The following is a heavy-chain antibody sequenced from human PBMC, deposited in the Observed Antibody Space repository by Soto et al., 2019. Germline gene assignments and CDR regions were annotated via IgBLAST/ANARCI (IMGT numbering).Heavy chain of an antibody. J-gene: IGHJ5*02. CDR3: ARDLEHQIWDYYDSSGYWKWFDP. V-gene: IGHV4-38-2*02. CDR1: GYSISSGDY. CDR2: IYHSGST. D-gene: IGHD3-22*01. Sequence: PXETLSVPWSVSGYSISSGDYWGWIRQPPGNGREWIGSIYHSGSTYYNPSLKSRVTISVDTSKNQFSLKLSSVTAADTAVYYCARDLEHQIWDYYDSSGYWKWFDPWGQGTLVTVSS.